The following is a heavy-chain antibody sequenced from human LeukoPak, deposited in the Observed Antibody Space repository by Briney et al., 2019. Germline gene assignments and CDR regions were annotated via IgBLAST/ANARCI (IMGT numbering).Heavy chain of an antibody. V-gene: IGHV3-33*01. Sequence: GGSLRLSCAASGFTFSSYGMHWVRQAPGKGLEWVAVIWYDGSNKYYADSVKGRFTISRDNSKNTLYLQMNSLRAEDTAVYYCARDERFRGYYYYGMDVWGQGTTVTVSS. J-gene: IGHJ6*02. CDR3: ARDERFRGYYYYGMDV. CDR2: IWYDGSNK. D-gene: IGHD1-1*01. CDR1: GFTFSSYG.